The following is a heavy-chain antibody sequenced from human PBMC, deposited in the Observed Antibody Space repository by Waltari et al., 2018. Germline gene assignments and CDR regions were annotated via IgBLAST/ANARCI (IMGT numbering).Heavy chain of an antibody. CDR3: ARVHSYESSGYYSYYFDY. V-gene: IGHV4-30-2*01. CDR2: IYHSGST. CDR1: GGSISSGGYS. J-gene: IGHJ4*02. Sequence: QLQLQESGSGLVKPSQTLSLTCAVSGGSISSGGYSWSWIRQPPGKGLEWIGYIYHSGSTYYNPSLKSRVTISVDRSKNQFSLRLSSVTAADTAVYYCARVHSYESSGYYSYYFDYWGQGTLVTVSS. D-gene: IGHD3-22*01.